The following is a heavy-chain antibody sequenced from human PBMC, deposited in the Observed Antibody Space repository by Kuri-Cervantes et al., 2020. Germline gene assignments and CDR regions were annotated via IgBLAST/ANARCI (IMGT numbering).Heavy chain of an antibody. CDR2: ISYDGSNK. CDR1: GFTFSIFG. J-gene: IGHJ6*02. CDR3: AKEHTVAVAGWNYYYGMDV. D-gene: IGHD6-19*01. Sequence: GGSLRLSCAASGFTFSIFGMHWVRQAPGKGLEWVAVISYDGSNKYYADSVKGRFTISRDNSKNTLYLQMNSLRAEDTAVYYCAKEHTVAVAGWNYYYGMDVRGQGTTVTVSS. V-gene: IGHV3-30*18.